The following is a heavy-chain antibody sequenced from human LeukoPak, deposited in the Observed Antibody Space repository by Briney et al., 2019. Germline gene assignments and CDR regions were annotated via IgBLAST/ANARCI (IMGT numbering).Heavy chain of an antibody. D-gene: IGHD6-13*01. CDR3: ARDRQQLAAEYFQH. CDR2: IWCDGSNK. J-gene: IGHJ1*01. Sequence: GRSLRLSCAASGFTFSSYGMHWVRQAPGKGLEWVAVIWCDGSNKYYADSVKGRFTISRDNSKNTLYLQMNSLRAEDTAVYYCARDRQQLAAEYFQHWGQGTLVTVSS. CDR1: GFTFSSYG. V-gene: IGHV3-33*01.